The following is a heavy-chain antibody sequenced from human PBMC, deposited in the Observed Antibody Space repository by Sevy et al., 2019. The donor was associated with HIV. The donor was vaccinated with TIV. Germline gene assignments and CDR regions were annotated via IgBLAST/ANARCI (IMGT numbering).Heavy chain of an antibody. CDR1: GYSFTSHW. CDR2: VYPDDSDT. D-gene: IGHD3-22*01. V-gene: IGHV5-51*01. J-gene: IGHJ4*02. CDR3: ATSRSAYFDSSGYYIY. Sequence: GESLKISCKGSGYSFTSHWIAWVRHMPGKGLEWMGVVYPDDSDTKYSPSFQGHVTFSADKSINTAYLQWSSLKASDTAMYYCATSRSAYFDSSGYYIYWGQGTLVTVSS.